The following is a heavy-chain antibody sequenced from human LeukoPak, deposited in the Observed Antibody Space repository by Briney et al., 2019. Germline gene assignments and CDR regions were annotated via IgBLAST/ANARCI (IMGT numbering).Heavy chain of an antibody. J-gene: IGHJ4*02. Sequence: AGGSLRLSCAASGFTFTAYLTHWVRQAPGKGLEWVAVMSSDGNAMFYADSVKGRFTISRDNSKNTLYLQMNSLRAEDTAVYYCVRESEYYFDHSASFDYWGQGTLVTVSS. V-gene: IGHV3-30-3*01. D-gene: IGHD3-22*01. CDR1: GFTFTAYL. CDR3: VRESEYYFDHSASFDY. CDR2: MSSDGNAM.